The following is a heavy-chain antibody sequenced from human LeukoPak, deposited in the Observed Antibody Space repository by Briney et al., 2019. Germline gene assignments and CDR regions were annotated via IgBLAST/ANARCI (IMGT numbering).Heavy chain of an antibody. CDR2: INQDGSEK. J-gene: IGHJ4*02. V-gene: IGHV3-7*01. CDR3: ARDGGVSGYDLLDY. Sequence: GGSLRLSCAASGFTFSSFWMTWVRQAPGKGLEWVADINQDGSEKYYVNSVKGRFTISRDNAKNSVYLQMNSLRAEDTAVYYCARDGGVSGYDLLDYWGQGTLVTVSS. D-gene: IGHD5-12*01. CDR1: GFTFSSFW.